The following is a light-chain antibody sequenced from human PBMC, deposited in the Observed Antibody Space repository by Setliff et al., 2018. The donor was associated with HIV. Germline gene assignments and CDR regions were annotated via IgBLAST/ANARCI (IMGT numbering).Light chain of an antibody. CDR1: SSDVGGYDY. Sequence: QSVLTQPASVSGSPGQSITISCTGTSSDVGGYDYVSWYQHHPGKAPKLITYEVNDRPSGVSNRFSGSKSGNTASLTISGLQAEDEADYYCSSYTTRGTRVFGGGTKVTVL. CDR2: EVN. J-gene: IGLJ3*02. V-gene: IGLV2-14*01. CDR3: SSYTTRGTRV.